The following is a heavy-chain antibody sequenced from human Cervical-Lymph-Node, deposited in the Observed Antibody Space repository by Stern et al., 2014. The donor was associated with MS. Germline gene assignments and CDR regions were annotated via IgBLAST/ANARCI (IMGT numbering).Heavy chain of an antibody. D-gene: IGHD3-10*01. CDR1: GFSLTTDEMC. CDR2: IGWDGDK. Sequence: QVTLKESGPALVKPTQTLTLTCTVSGFSLTTDEMCVSWIRQPPGKALEWLALIGWDGDKYYSASLKTRLDISRDTSKNQVVLTMTNVDPADTATYYCARSLVRGVILRMDHWGQGNLVTVS. CDR3: ARSLVRGVILRMDH. V-gene: IGHV2-70*01. J-gene: IGHJ4*02.